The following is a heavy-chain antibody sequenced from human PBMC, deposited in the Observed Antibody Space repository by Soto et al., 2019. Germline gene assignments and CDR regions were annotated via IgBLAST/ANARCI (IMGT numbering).Heavy chain of an antibody. V-gene: IGHV1-69*12. Sequence: QVQLVQSGAEVKKPGSSVKVSCKASGGTFSSYAISWVRQAPGQGLEWMGGIIPIFGTANYAQKFQGRVTITADASTSTAYMELSSLRSEDTAVYYCARVEGDCSGGSCYTFDYWGQGTLVTVSS. CDR1: GGTFSSYA. J-gene: IGHJ4*02. D-gene: IGHD2-15*01. CDR3: ARVEGDCSGGSCYTFDY. CDR2: IIPIFGTA.